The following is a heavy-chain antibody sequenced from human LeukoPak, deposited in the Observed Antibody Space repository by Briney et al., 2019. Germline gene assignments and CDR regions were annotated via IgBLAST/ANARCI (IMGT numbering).Heavy chain of an antibody. CDR1: GGSISSYY. CDR3: ARMYYYDSSGYLSYYYYYMDV. CDR2: IYYSGST. D-gene: IGHD3-22*01. V-gene: IGHV4-59*01. J-gene: IGHJ6*03. Sequence: PSETLSLTCTVSGGSISSYYWSWIRQPPGKGLEWIGYIYYSGSTNYNPSLKSRVTISVDTSKNQFSLKLSSVTAADTAVYYCARMYYYDSSGYLSYYYYYMDVWGKGTTVTVSS.